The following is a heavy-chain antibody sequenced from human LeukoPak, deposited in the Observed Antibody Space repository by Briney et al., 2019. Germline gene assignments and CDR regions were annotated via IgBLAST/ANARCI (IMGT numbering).Heavy chain of an antibody. CDR2: ISSSSSTI. CDR3: AKDRGSSSPMRYYFDY. Sequence: PGGSLRLSCAASGFSFSTYWMSWLRQAPGKGLEWVSYISSSSSTIYYADSVKGRFTISRDNAKISLYLQMNSLTAEDTAIYYCAKDRGSSSPMRYYFDYWGQGTLVTVSS. V-gene: IGHV3-48*04. CDR1: GFSFSTYW. D-gene: IGHD6-19*01. J-gene: IGHJ4*02.